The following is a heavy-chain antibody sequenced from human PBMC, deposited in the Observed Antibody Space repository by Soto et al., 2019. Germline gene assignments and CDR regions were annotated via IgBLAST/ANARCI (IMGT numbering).Heavy chain of an antibody. Sequence: ASVKVSCKSSGFTFTSYAIHWLRQAPGQRPQWMGWINGGSGNTKYSQDFQGRVTFTRDTFATTAYLELSSLGSEDTAVYYCAKVASWGDYAGDCNIQNYDSWGPGTPVTVSS. J-gene: IGHJ4*02. CDR3: AKVASWGDYAGDCNIQNYDS. CDR1: GFTFTSYA. V-gene: IGHV1-3*01. D-gene: IGHD3-16*01. CDR2: INGGSGNT.